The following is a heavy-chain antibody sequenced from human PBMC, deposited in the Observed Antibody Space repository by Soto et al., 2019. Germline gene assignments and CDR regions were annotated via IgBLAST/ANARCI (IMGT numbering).Heavy chain of an antibody. CDR2: IGWNSGSI. D-gene: IGHD3-22*01. CDR3: AKDINDSSGYYSFYFDY. J-gene: IGHJ4*02. Sequence: SLRLSCAASGFTFDDYAMHWVRQAPGKGLEWVSGIGWNSGSIGYADSVKGRFTISRDNAKNSLYLQMNSLRAEDTALYYCAKDINDSSGYYSFYFDYWGQGTLVTVSS. CDR1: GFTFDDYA. V-gene: IGHV3-9*01.